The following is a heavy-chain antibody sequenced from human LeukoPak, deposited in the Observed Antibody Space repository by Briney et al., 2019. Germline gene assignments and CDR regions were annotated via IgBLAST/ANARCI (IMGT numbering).Heavy chain of an antibody. V-gene: IGHV4-34*01. D-gene: IGHD6-13*01. Sequence: PSETLSLTCAVYGGSFSGYYWSWNRQPPGKGLEWIGEINHSGSTNYNPSLKSRVTISVDTSKNQFSLKLSSVTAADTAVYYCARGLIAAAGTPSNDYWGQGTLVTVSS. J-gene: IGHJ4*02. CDR2: INHSGST. CDR3: ARGLIAAAGTPSNDY. CDR1: GGSFSGYY.